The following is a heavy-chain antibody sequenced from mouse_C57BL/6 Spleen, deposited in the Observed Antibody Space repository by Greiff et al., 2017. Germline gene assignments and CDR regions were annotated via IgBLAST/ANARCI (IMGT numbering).Heavy chain of an antibody. CDR2: ISDGGSYT. CDR3: ARDGVVADWYFDV. J-gene: IGHJ1*03. Sequence: DVMLVESGGGLVKPGGSLKLSCAASGFTFSSYAMSWVRQTPEKRLEWVATISDGGSYTYYPDNVKGRFTISRDNAKNNLYLQMSHLKSEDTAMYYCARDGVVADWYFDVWGTGTTVTVSS. CDR1: GFTFSSYA. V-gene: IGHV5-4*01. D-gene: IGHD1-1*01.